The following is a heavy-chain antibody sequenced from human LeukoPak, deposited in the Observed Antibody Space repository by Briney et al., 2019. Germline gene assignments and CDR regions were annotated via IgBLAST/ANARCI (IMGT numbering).Heavy chain of an antibody. D-gene: IGHD3-22*01. CDR3: AYQFYYDSQCYPAFDY. CDR2: MHSIGTA. V-gene: IGHV4-59*02. CDR1: GGSVTCYY. J-gene: IGHJ4*02. Sequence: SETLSLTCSVSGGSVTCYYGDWIRQPPGKGMEWIAYMHSIGTAIYNPSLKSRVTMSVDTSKKRFSLKLSSVATPDTRGYDRAYQFYYDSQCYPAFDYWGQGTLVTVSS.